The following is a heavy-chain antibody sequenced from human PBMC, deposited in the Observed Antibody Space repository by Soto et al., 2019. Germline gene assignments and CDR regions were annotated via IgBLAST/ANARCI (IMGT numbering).Heavy chain of an antibody. CDR2: VFHSGSV. CDR1: GGSISGDYYH. V-gene: IGHV4-30-4*08. CDR3: AREDDGGDRDYYGPDV. Sequence: QVQLQQSGPGLVKPSQTLSLTCTVSGGSISGDYYHWTWIRQSPGKGLEWIGYVFHSGSVLYNPSLKSRLNISVDTSKNQFSLRLSSVTAADTAVYFCAREDDGGDRDYYGPDVWGQGTTVTVSS. J-gene: IGHJ6*02. D-gene: IGHD2-21*02.